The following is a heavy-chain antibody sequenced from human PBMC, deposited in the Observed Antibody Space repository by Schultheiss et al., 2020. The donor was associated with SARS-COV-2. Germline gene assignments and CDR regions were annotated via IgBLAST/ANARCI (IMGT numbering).Heavy chain of an antibody. CDR2: ISGSGGST. Sequence: GGSLRLSCAASGFTFSSYAMSWVRQAPGKGLEWVSAISGSGGSTYYADSVKGRFTISRDNSKNTLYLQMNSLRAEDTAVYYCAKASVWGFGVVITPYYFDYWGQGTLVTVSS. D-gene: IGHD3-3*01. V-gene: IGHV3-23*01. CDR3: AKASVWGFGVVITPYYFDY. CDR1: GFTFSSYA. J-gene: IGHJ4*02.